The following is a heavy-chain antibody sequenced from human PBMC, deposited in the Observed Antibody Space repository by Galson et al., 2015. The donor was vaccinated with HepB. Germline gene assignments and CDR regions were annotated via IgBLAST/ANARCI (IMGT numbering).Heavy chain of an antibody. CDR3: AKDLRTRGQYYYYYGMDV. D-gene: IGHD3-10*01. J-gene: IGHJ6*02. V-gene: IGHV3-30*02. CDR1: GFTFSSYG. Sequence: SLRLSCAASGFTFSSYGMHWVRQAPGKGLEWVAFIRYDGSNKYYADSVKGRFTISRDNSKNTLYLQMNSLRAEDTAVYYCAKDLRTRGQYYYYYGMDVWGQGTTVTVSS. CDR2: IRYDGSNK.